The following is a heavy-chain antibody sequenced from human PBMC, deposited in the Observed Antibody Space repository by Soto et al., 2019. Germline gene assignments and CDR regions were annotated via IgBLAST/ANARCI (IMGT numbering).Heavy chain of an antibody. CDR2: ISTYNGDA. Sequence: QVQLVQSGGEVRKPGASVKDSCKTSGYTFSRSGISWMRQAPGQGLEWMGWISTYNGDANYAQKLQGRVTMTTDTSTSTAFMELGSLTSDDTAVYYCASSGSVPYYYYGLDVWGQGTTVTVSS. CDR3: ASSGSVPYYYYGLDV. V-gene: IGHV1-18*01. J-gene: IGHJ6*02. CDR1: GYTFSRSG. D-gene: IGHD1-26*01.